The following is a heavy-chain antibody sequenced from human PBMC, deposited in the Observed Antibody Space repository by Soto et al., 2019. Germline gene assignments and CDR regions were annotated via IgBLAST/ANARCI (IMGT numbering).Heavy chain of an antibody. CDR2: ISGSGGST. Sequence: EVQLLESGGGLVQPGGSLRLSCAASGFTFSSYAMSWVRQAPGRGLEWVSAISGSGGSTYYADSVKGRFIISRDNSKNTMSLQMTSLTAEDPAVYYCAKAAPHLSRPPSYYFDYWGQGTLVTVSS. D-gene: IGHD3-16*02. J-gene: IGHJ4*02. CDR1: GFTFSSYA. CDR3: AKAAPHLSRPPSYYFDY. V-gene: IGHV3-23*01.